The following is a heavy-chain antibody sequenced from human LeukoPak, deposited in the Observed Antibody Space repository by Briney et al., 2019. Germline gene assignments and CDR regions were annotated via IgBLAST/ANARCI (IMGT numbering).Heavy chain of an antibody. J-gene: IGHJ4*02. CDR3: ASGTARIAAAGLIWY. Sequence: GGSLRLSCAASGFTFSSYSMIWVRQAPGKGLEWVSSISSSSSYIYYADSVKGRFTISRDNAKNSLYLQMNSLRAEDTAVYYCASGTARIAAAGLIWYWGQGTLVTVSS. CDR2: ISSSSSYI. D-gene: IGHD6-13*01. CDR1: GFTFSSYS. V-gene: IGHV3-21*01.